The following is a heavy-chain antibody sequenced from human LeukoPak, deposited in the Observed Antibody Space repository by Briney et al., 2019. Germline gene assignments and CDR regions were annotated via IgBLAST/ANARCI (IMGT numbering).Heavy chain of an antibody. D-gene: IGHD3-16*01. Sequence: GGSLRLSCAASGFTVSSNYMSWVRQAPGKGLEWVSVIYSGGGTYFADSVKGRFTISRDNSKNTLYLQMNSLRADDTAVYYCARASTFLGAFDIWGQGTMVAVSS. J-gene: IGHJ3*02. CDR1: GFTVSSNY. V-gene: IGHV3-66*01. CDR3: ARASTFLGAFDI. CDR2: IYSGGGT.